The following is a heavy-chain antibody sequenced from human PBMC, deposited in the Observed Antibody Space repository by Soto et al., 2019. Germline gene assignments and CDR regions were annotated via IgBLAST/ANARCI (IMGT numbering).Heavy chain of an antibody. Sequence: ERSLRLSCAASGFTVSTTYMNWVRHAPGRGLDWVSVIYPGGNTYYTDAVKGRFTISRDNAKNSLYLQMNSLRDEDTAVYYCARDSVTTVTTRSFDYWGQGTLVTVSS. D-gene: IGHD4-17*01. V-gene: IGHV3-66*01. CDR2: IYPGGNT. CDR3: ARDSVTTVTTRSFDY. J-gene: IGHJ4*02. CDR1: GFTVSTTY.